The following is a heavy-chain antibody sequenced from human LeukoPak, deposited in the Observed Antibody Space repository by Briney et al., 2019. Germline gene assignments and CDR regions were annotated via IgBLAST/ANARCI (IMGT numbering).Heavy chain of an antibody. V-gene: IGHV3-23*01. CDR3: AKHSGSYFIYYVDS. Sequence: GGSLSLSCAASGFTFSSYGMSWVRQAPGKGLEWVSTISGSAYNSYYEDSVKGRFTISRDNSANKLYLQMNSLRAEDTALYYCAKHSGSYFIYYVDSWGQGTLVTVSS. CDR1: GFTFSSYG. D-gene: IGHD1-26*01. J-gene: IGHJ4*02. CDR2: ISGSAYNS.